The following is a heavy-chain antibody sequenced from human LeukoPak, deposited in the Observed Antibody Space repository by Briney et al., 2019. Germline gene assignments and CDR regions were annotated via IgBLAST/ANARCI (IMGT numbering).Heavy chain of an antibody. CDR1: GFTFSDYY. CDR2: ITFTGTNI. Sequence: GGSLRLSCAASGFTFSDYYMSWIRQAPGKGLEWLSYITFTGTNINYADSVKGRLTISRDNAKNSLYLQMNSLRVEDTAVYYCARGHTGLGLWGQGTLVTVSS. J-gene: IGHJ4*02. D-gene: IGHD3-16*01. V-gene: IGHV3-11*01. CDR3: ARGHTGLGL.